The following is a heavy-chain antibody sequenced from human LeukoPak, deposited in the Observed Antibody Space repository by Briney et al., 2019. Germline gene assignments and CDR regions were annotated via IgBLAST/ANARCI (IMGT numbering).Heavy chain of an antibody. CDR2: IDTSWST. D-gene: IGHD3-10*01. V-gene: IGHV4-4*07. CDR1: GGSISNYY. J-gene: IGHJ3*02. Sequence: PSQTLSLTCTVSGGSISNYYWNWIRQPAGKGLEWIGRIDTSWSTNYNPSLKSRVTMSVDTSKNQFSLKVTSVTAADTAVYYCVRVCGSATNYRLCGFDIWGQGTVVTVSS. CDR3: VRVCGSATNYRLCGFDI.